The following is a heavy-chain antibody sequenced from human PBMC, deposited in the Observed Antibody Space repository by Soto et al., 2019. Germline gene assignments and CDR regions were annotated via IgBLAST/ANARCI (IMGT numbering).Heavy chain of an antibody. D-gene: IGHD4-17*01. Sequence: LIQSGAEVRRPGATVKISCKASENTFTNFFFHWVRQAPGRSLEWLGMVNPTFGVTKYEQRFQFRLTMTGDTSTSTVFLEVRGLTANDTALYFCARVTYGDYNFLDSWGHGTLVTVSS. CDR1: ENTFTNFF. CDR2: VNPTFGVT. CDR3: ARVTYGDYNFLDS. V-gene: IGHV1-46*01. J-gene: IGHJ5*01.